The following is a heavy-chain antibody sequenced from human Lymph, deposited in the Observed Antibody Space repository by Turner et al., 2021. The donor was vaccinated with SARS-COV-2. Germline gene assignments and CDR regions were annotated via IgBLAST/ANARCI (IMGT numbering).Heavy chain of an antibody. J-gene: IGHJ6*02. V-gene: IGHV3-53*01. D-gene: IGHD3-3*01. CDR3: ARDLMEVGGMDV. Sequence: EVQLVESGGGLIQPGGSLRLSCAASGVTVSSNYMSWVRQAPGKGLEWVSVIYSGGSTYYADSVKGRFTISRDNSKNTLYHQMNSLRAEDTAVYYCARDLMEVGGMDVWGQGTTVTVSS. CDR2: IYSGGST. CDR1: GVTVSSNY.